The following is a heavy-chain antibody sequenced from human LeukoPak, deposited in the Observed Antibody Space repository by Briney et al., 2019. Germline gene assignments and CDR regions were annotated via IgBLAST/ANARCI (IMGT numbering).Heavy chain of an antibody. Sequence: GGSLRLSCAASGFTFANARMNWVRQAPGKGLDWVCRIKGKSYCGTADYAASVMTRFIISRDDSKNTKYLQMNSLREEDSGLYFCSTDRNWGQGTLVAVSS. CDR2: IKGKSYCGTA. J-gene: IGHJ4*02. V-gene: IGHV3-15*05. CDR3: STDRN. CDR1: GFTFANAR.